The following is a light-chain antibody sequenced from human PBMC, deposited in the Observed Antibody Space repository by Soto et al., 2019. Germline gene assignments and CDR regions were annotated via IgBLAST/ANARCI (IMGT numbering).Light chain of an antibody. CDR1: SSNIGAGYD. CDR2: GNS. CDR3: QSYDSSLSANYV. J-gene: IGLJ1*01. Sequence: QSVLTQPPSVSGAPGQRVTISCTWSSSNIGAGYDVHWYQQLPGTAPKLLIYGNSNRPSGVPDRFSGSKSGTSASLAITGLQAEDEADYYCQSYDSSLSANYVFGTGTKLTVL. V-gene: IGLV1-40*01.